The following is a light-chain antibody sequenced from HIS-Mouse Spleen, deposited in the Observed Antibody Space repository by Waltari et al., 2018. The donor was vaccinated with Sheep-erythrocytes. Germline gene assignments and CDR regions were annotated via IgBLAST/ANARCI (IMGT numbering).Light chain of an antibody. CDR2: QDS. J-gene: IGLJ2*01. CDR3: QAWDSSTAWNVV. Sequence: SYELTQPPSVSVSPGQTASIHCYGDKLGDKYDGWDQQKPGQSPVLVIYQDSNRHSGIPYRFSGSNSGNTATLTISGTQAMDESDYYCQAWDSSTAWNVVFGGWTKLTVL. CDR1: KLGDKY. V-gene: IGLV3-1*01.